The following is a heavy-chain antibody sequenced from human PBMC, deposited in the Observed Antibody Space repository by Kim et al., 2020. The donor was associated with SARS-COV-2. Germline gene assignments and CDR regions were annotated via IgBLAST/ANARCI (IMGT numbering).Heavy chain of an antibody. CDR2: ISWNSGSI. CDR1: GFTFDDYA. J-gene: IGHJ4*02. CDR3: AKDSYDSSGYYYDY. V-gene: IGHV3-9*01. D-gene: IGHD3-22*01. Sequence: GGSLRLSCAASGFTFDDYAMHWVRQAPGKGLEWVSGISWNSGSIGYADSVKGRFTISRDNAKNSLYLQMNSLRAEDTALYYCAKDSYDSSGYYYDYWGQGTLVTVSS.